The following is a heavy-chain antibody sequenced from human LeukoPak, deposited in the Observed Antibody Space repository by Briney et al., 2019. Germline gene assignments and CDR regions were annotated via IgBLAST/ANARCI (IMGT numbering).Heavy chain of an antibody. D-gene: IGHD2-2*01. CDR2: MNPNSGNT. J-gene: IGHJ4*02. V-gene: IGHV1-8*01. CDR1: GYTFTSYD. CDR3: TRLDCSSTSCSDY. Sequence: ASVKVSCKASGYTFTSYDINWVRQATGQGLEWMGWMNPNSGNTGYAQKFQGRVTMTRNTSISTAYMELSSLRSEDTAVYYCTRLDCSSTSCSDYWGQGTLVTVSS.